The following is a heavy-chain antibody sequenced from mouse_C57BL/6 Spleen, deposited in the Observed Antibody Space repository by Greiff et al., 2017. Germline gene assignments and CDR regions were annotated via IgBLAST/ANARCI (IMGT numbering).Heavy chain of an antibody. CDR1: GFTFSDYG. Sequence: EVQVVASGGGLVKPGGSLKLSCAASGFTFSDYGMHWVRQAPEKGLEWVAYISSGSSTIYSADTVKGRFTISRDKAKNTLFLQMTSLRSEDTAMYYCARGGKILFFDYWGQGTTLTVSS. CDR3: ARGGKILFFDY. CDR2: ISSGSSTI. J-gene: IGHJ2*01. V-gene: IGHV5-17*01. D-gene: IGHD2-1*01.